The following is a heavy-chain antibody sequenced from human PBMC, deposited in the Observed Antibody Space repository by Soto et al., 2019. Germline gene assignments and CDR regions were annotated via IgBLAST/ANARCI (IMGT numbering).Heavy chain of an antibody. J-gene: IGHJ5*01. CDR1: GFSLSTSGVG. D-gene: IGHD3-9*01. CDR2: IYWDDDK. V-gene: IGHV2-5*02. Sequence: SGPTLVNPTQTLTLTCTFSGFSLSTSGVGVGWIRQPPGKALEWLALIYWDDDKRYSPSLKSRLTITKDTSKNQVVLTMTNMDPVDTATYYCAHSHTPEGYFFWLPGTRYNWFDSWGQGTLVTVSS. CDR3: AHSHTPEGYFFWLPGTRYNWFDS.